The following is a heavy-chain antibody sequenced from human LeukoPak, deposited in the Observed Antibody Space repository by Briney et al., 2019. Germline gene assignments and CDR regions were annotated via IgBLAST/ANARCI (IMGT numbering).Heavy chain of an antibody. CDR1: GYSFTSSW. CDR2: INPGDSDT. Sequence: GESLKIPCQASGYSFTSSWIGCARQMPGKGLEWMAIINPGDSDTRYSPSFQGQVTISADKSISTVYLQWGSLKASDTAMYYCARQPGAGWFDPWGQGTLVTVSS. D-gene: IGHD3-10*01. V-gene: IGHV5-51*01. J-gene: IGHJ5*02. CDR3: ARQPGAGWFDP.